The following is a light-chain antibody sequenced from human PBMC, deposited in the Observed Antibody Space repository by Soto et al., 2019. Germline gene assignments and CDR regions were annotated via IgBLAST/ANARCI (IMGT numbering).Light chain of an antibody. V-gene: IGKV3-15*01. Sequence: KVMTQSPATLSVSPGERATLSCRASQSVNSNLAWYQQKPGQAPRLLLYGASTRAIGIPARFSGSASVTEFTLTISSLQSEASAVCYCQQYNDWPLNFGGGTKVEI. CDR3: QQYNDWPLN. CDR1: QSVNSN. J-gene: IGKJ4*01. CDR2: GAS.